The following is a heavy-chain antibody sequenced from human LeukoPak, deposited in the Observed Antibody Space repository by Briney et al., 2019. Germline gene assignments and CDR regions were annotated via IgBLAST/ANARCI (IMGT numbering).Heavy chain of an antibody. Sequence: ASVKVSCKASGGTFSSYAISWVRQAPGQGLEWMGGIIPIFGTANYAQKFQGRVTITTDESTSTAYMELSSLRSEDTAVYYCARGRDYYDSSGYLDYWGQGTLVTVSS. CDR1: GGTFSSYA. CDR2: IIPIFGTA. CDR3: ARGRDYYDSSGYLDY. J-gene: IGHJ4*02. V-gene: IGHV1-69*05. D-gene: IGHD3-22*01.